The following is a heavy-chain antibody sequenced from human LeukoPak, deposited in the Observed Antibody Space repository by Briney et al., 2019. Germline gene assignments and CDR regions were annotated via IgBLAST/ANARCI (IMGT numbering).Heavy chain of an antibody. CDR2: IQYDGTNK. D-gene: IGHD5-12*01. Sequence: QSGGSLRLSCAASTFTFSIYGMHWVRQAPGKGLEWVAFIQYDGTNKYYADSVKGRFTISRDNSRNTLYLQRNSLRAEDTAVYYCARDRTAYSYGTLFDYWGQGTLVTVSS. J-gene: IGHJ4*02. CDR1: TFTFSIYG. V-gene: IGHV3-30*02. CDR3: ARDRTAYSYGTLFDY.